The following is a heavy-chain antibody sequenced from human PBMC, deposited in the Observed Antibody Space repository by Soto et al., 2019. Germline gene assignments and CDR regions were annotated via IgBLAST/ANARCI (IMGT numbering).Heavy chain of an antibody. D-gene: IGHD2-2*01. J-gene: IGHJ4*02. Sequence: GASVKVSCKASGGTFSSYTISWVRQAPGQGLEWMGRITPILGIANYAQKFQGRVTITADKSTSTAYMELSSLRSEDTAVYYCATATTKDIVLVPAANFDYWGQGTLVTVSS. CDR3: ATATTKDIVLVPAANFDY. V-gene: IGHV1-69*02. CDR1: GGTFSSYT. CDR2: ITPILGIA.